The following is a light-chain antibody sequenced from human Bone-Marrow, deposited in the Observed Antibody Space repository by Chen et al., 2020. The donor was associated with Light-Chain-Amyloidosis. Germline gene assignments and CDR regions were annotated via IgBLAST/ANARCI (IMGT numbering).Light chain of an antibody. CDR2: EDE. CDR3: QSYQGSSQGV. V-gene: IGLV6-57*01. Sequence: NFMLTQPHSVSESPGKTVIISCTRSSGSIATNYVQWYQQRTGSSPTTVIYEDEQRPSGVPDRFSGSIDRSANSASLTSSGLKTEDEADYYCQSYQGSSQGVFGGGTKLTVL. J-gene: IGLJ3*02. CDR1: SGSIATNY.